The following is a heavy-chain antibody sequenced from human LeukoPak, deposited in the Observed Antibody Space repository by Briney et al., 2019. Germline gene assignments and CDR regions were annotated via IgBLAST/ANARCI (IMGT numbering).Heavy chain of an antibody. J-gene: IGHJ6*03. CDR2: INWNGGST. CDR3: ATEYGSGRNYYYYMDV. CDR1: GFTFDDYG. Sequence: PGGSLRLSCAASGFTFDDYGMSWVRQTPGKGLEWVSGINWNGGSTGYADSVKGRFTISRDNAKNSLYLQMNSLRAEDTAVYYCATEYGSGRNYYYYMDVWGKGTTVTVSS. V-gene: IGHV3-20*04. D-gene: IGHD3-10*01.